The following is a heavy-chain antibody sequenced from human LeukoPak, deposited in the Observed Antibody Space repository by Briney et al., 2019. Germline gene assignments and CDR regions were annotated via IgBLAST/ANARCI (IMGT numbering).Heavy chain of an antibody. V-gene: IGHV4-30-2*01. Sequence: SETLSLTCAVSGGSISSGGYSWGWIRQPPGKGLEWIGYIYHSGSTYYNPSLKSPVTISVDRSKNQFSLKLSSVTAADTAVYYCASIPADTVTTSPGDYWGQGTLVTVSS. D-gene: IGHD4-11*01. CDR3: ASIPADTVTTSPGDY. CDR2: IYHSGST. J-gene: IGHJ4*02. CDR1: GGSISSGGYS.